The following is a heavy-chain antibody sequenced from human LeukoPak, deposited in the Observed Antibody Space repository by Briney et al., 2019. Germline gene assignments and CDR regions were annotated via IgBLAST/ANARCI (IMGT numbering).Heavy chain of an antibody. CDR3: ARDCSSTSCYLSFDY. V-gene: IGHV3-33*01. J-gene: IGHJ4*02. Sequence: GASLRLSCAASGFTFSSYGMHWVRQAPGKGLEWVAVIWYDGSNKYYADSVKGRFTISRDNSKNTLYLQMNSLRAEDTAVYYCARDCSSTSCYLSFDYWGQGTLVTVSS. D-gene: IGHD2-2*01. CDR1: GFTFSSYG. CDR2: IWYDGSNK.